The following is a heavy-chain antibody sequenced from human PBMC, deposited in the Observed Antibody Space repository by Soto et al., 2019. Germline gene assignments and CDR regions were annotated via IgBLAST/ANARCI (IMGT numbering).Heavy chain of an antibody. CDR1: GFTFSSYG. CDR3: AKDTWDIVVVPAAIGSLYYYYYMDV. V-gene: IGHV3-30*18. Sequence: QVQLVESGGGVVQPGRSLRLSCAASGFTFSSYGMHWVRQAPGKGLEWVAVISYDESNKYYADSVKGRFTISRDNSKNTLYLQMNSLRAEDTAVYYCAKDTWDIVVVPAAIGSLYYYYYMDVWGIGTTVTVSS. D-gene: IGHD2-2*01. J-gene: IGHJ6*03. CDR2: ISYDESNK.